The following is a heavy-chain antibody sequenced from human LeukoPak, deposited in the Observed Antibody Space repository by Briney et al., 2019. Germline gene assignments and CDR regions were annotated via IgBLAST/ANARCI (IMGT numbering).Heavy chain of an antibody. Sequence: SETLSLACTVSGGSISSGGYYWRWIRQHPGKGLERIGYIYYSGSTYYNPSLKSRVTISVDTSKNQFSLKLSSVTAADTAVYYCARDSSSSGPAFDYWGQGTLVTVSS. CDR2: IYYSGST. D-gene: IGHD6-6*01. CDR3: ARDSSSSGPAFDY. J-gene: IGHJ4*02. V-gene: IGHV4-31*03. CDR1: GGSISSGGYY.